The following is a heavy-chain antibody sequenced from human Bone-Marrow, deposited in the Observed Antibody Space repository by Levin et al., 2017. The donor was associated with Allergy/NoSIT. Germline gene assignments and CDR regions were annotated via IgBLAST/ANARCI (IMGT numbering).Heavy chain of an antibody. CDR1: GFTFSSYD. D-gene: IGHD6-19*01. V-gene: IGHV3-13*05. J-gene: IGHJ4*02. CDR3: ARGRRANKIAVAGTDRYYFDY. Sequence: GESLKISCAASGFTFSSYDMHWVRQATGKGLEWVSAIGTAGDPYYPGSVKGRFTISRENAKNSLYLQMNSLRAGDTAVYYCARGRRANKIAVAGTDRYYFDYWGQGTLVTVSS. CDR2: IGTAGDP.